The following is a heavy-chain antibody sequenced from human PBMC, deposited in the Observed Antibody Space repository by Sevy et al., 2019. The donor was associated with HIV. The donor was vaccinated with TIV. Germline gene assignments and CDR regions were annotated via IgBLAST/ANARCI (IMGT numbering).Heavy chain of an antibody. D-gene: IGHD5-12*01. CDR3: ARGGPEGYYYYGLDV. CDR2: IGYAGDI. CDR1: GFTFSKYD. J-gene: IGHJ6*02. Sequence: GGSLRLSCAASGFTFSKYDMHWVRQVSGKSLEWVSGIGYAGDIYYLDSVKGRFTISRENAKNSLYLEMNSLIAGDTALYYCARGGPEGYYYYGLDVWGQGTTVTVSS. V-gene: IGHV3-13*01.